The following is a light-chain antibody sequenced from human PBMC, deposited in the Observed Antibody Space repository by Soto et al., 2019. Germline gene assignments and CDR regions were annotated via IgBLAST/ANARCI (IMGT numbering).Light chain of an antibody. CDR2: SNN. V-gene: IGLV1-44*01. CDR1: TSSIGINT. Sequence: QSVLTQPPSASGTPGQRVTISCSGSTSSIGINTVNWYQQFPGTAPKLLIYSNNQRPSGVPDRFSGSKSGTSASLAISGLQPEDEADYSCEAWDDSLNGPVFGGGTKVTVL. J-gene: IGLJ3*02. CDR3: EAWDDSLNGPV.